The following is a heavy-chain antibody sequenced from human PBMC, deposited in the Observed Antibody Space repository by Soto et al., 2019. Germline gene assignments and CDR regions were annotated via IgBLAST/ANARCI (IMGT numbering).Heavy chain of an antibody. V-gene: IGHV4-34*01. CDR3: AREVGYYSATRRNLYFDY. CDR2: INHSGNT. J-gene: IGHJ4*02. CDR1: GASLSDNY. Sequence: KPSETLSLTCAVYGASLSDNYCNWLRQPPGKGLEWIGEINHSGNTNYNPSLRSRVTISIDTSKNQLSLKLSSVTAADTAFYYCAREVGYYSATRRNLYFDYWGAGILVTVSS. D-gene: IGHD2-2*01.